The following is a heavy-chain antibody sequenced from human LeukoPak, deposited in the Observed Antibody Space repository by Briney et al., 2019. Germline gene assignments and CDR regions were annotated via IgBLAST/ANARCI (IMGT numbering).Heavy chain of an antibody. D-gene: IGHD3-3*01. Sequence: PSETLSLTCTVSGGSISSSSYYWGWIRQPPGKGLEWIGYIYNNGNTKYNPSLKSRVTISAETSKNQFSLQLRSVTAADTAVYYCARSGWGADSWGGPSINWVDPWGQGILITVSS. V-gene: IGHV4-61*05. CDR3: ARSGWGADSWGGPSINWVDP. CDR1: GGSISSSSYY. CDR2: IYNNGNT. J-gene: IGHJ5*02.